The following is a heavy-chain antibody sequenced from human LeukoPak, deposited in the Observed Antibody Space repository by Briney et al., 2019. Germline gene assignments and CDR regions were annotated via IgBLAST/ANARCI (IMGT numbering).Heavy chain of an antibody. CDR1: GFTFSSYS. D-gene: IGHD2-8*01. CDR3: ARDSSLLMVYAIPAYYYGMDV. Sequence: GGSLRLSCAASGFTFSSYSMNWVRQPPGKGLEWVSSISSSSSYIYYADSVKGRFTISRDNAKNSLYLQMNSLRAEDTAVYYCARDSSLLMVYAIPAYYYGMDVWGQGTTVIVSS. J-gene: IGHJ6*02. V-gene: IGHV3-21*01. CDR2: ISSSSSYI.